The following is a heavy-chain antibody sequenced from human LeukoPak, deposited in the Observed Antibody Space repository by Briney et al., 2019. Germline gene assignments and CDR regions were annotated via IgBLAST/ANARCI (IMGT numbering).Heavy chain of an antibody. Sequence: ASVKVSCKASGYNFISYGISWVRQAPGQGLEWMGIINPSGGSTSYAQKFQGRVTMTRDMSTSTVYMELSSLRSEDTAVYYCARLGIAARPLGWFDPWGQGTLVTVSS. J-gene: IGHJ5*02. CDR3: ARLGIAARPLGWFDP. CDR1: GYNFISYG. V-gene: IGHV1-46*01. CDR2: INPSGGST. D-gene: IGHD6-6*01.